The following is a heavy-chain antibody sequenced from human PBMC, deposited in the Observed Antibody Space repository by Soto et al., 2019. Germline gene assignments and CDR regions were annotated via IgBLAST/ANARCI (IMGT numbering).Heavy chain of an antibody. Sequence: EVQLLESGGGLVQPGGSLRLSCAASGFTFSSYAMSWVRQAPGKGLEWVSAISGSGGSTYYADSVKGRFTISRDNSKNTLYLQMNSLRAEDTAVYYCAKSSLSVAAAGKGWFDPWGQGTLVTVSP. CDR2: ISGSGGST. J-gene: IGHJ5*02. CDR1: GFTFSSYA. CDR3: AKSSLSVAAAGKGWFDP. V-gene: IGHV3-23*01. D-gene: IGHD6-13*01.